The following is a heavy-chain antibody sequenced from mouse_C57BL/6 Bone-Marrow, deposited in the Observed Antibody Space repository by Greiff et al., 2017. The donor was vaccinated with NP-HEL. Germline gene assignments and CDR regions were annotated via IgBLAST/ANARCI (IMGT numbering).Heavy chain of an antibody. Sequence: EVKLVESGGGLVQPGGSLKLSCAASGFTFSDYYMYWVRQTPEKRLEWVAYISNGGGSTYYPDTVKGRFTISRDNAKNTLYLQMSRLKSEDTAMYYCARKGKLGEYYFDYWGPGTTLTVSS. V-gene: IGHV5-12*01. CDR3: ARKGKLGEYYFDY. CDR1: GFTFSDYY. J-gene: IGHJ2*01. CDR2: ISNGGGST. D-gene: IGHD4-1*01.